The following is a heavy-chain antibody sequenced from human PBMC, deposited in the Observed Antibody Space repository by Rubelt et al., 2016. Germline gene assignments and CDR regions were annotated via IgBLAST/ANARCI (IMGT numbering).Heavy chain of an antibody. Sequence: EVQLVESGGGLVQPGESLRLSCAVSGLTISDYWVGWVRQAPGKGLEWLANVKQDESEKYYVDSVKGRFTISRDNAKNSLSLQMNSLRVEDTAVYYCAKQGLRVAAATNWFDPWGQGTLVTVSS. CDR2: VKQDESEK. J-gene: IGHJ5*02. V-gene: IGHV3-7*01. D-gene: IGHD6-13*01. CDR3: AKQGLRVAAATNWFDP. CDR1: GLTISDYW.